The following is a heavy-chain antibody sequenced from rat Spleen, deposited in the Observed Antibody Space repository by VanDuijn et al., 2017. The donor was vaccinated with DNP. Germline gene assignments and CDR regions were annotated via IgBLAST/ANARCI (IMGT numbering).Heavy chain of an antibody. V-gene: IGHV5-7*01. CDR2: ISYAGSST. D-gene: IGHD1-11*01. J-gene: IGHJ2*01. CDR3: ARHGRRVFDY. CDR1: GFTFSDYN. Sequence: EVQLVESGGGLVQPGGSLKLSCAASGFTFSDYNMAWVRLTPKKGLEWVATISYAGSSTYYRDSVKGRFTVSRDNAKSTLYLQMDSLRSEDTATYFCARHGRRVFDYWGQGVMVTVSS.